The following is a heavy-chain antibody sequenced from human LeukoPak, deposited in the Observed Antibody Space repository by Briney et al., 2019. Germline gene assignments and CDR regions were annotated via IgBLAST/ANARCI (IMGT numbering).Heavy chain of an antibody. V-gene: IGHV4-30-2*01. CDR1: GGSISSGGYS. CDR3: ARVGVVGWFDP. D-gene: IGHD1-26*01. CDR2: IYHSGNS. Sequence: SQTLSLTCAVSGGSISSGGYSWSWIRQPPGTGLEWVGYIYHSGNSYYNPSLKSRVTISMDRSKNQFSLNLSSVTAADTAVYYCARVGVVGWFDPWGQGTLVTVSS. J-gene: IGHJ5*02.